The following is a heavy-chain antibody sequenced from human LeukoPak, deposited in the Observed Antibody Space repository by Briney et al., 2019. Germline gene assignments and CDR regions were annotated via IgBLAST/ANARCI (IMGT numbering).Heavy chain of an antibody. Sequence: PSETLSLTCTVSGGSISSYYWSWIRQPPGKGLEWIGYIYYSGSTNYNPSLKSRVTISVDTSKNQFSLKLSSVTAAATAVYYCAREADDILTGYYLYWGQGTLVTVSS. CDR2: IYYSGST. CDR1: GGSISSYY. J-gene: IGHJ4*02. V-gene: IGHV4-59*01. CDR3: AREADDILTGYYLY. D-gene: IGHD3-9*01.